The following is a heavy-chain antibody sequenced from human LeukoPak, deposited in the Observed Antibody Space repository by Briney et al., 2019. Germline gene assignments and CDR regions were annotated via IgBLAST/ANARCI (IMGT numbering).Heavy chain of an antibody. D-gene: IGHD4/OR15-4a*01. CDR1: GVSLSDYY. CDR3: ARVRDWFDP. V-gene: IGHV4-34*01. CDR2: IWYSGFT. Sequence: PSETLSLTCAVYGVSLSDYYWSWLRQPPGKGLEWIGYIWYSGFTYYNPSLKSRVTISVDTSKDQFFLKLSSVTAADTAMYYCARVRDWFDPWGQGTLVTVSS. J-gene: IGHJ5*02.